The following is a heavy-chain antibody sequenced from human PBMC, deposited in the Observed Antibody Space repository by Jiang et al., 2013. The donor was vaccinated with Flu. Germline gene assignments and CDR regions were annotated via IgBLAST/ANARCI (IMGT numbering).Heavy chain of an antibody. CDR3: ARQTQPQDYYDSSGYVFDY. CDR1: GGSISSSSYY. Sequence: GPGLVKPSETLSLTCTVSGGSISSSSYYWGWIRQPPGKGLEWIGSIYYSGSTYYNPSLKSRVTISVDTSKNQFSLKLSSVTAADTAVYYCARQTQPQDYYDSSGYVFDYWGQGTLVTVSS. D-gene: IGHD3-22*01. J-gene: IGHJ4*02. V-gene: IGHV4-39*01. CDR2: IYYSGST.